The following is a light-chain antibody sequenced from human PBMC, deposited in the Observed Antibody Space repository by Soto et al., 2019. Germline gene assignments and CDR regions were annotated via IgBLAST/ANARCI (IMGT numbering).Light chain of an antibody. CDR2: EVS. Sequence: QSALTQPPSASGSPGQSVTISCTGTSSDIGAYNYVSWYQQHPGKAPKLMIHEVSKRPSGVPDRFSGSKSGNTASLTVSGLLAEDEADYYCSSYAGSNDRWVFGGGTKVTVL. CDR1: SSDIGAYNY. CDR3: SSYAGSNDRWV. J-gene: IGLJ3*02. V-gene: IGLV2-8*01.